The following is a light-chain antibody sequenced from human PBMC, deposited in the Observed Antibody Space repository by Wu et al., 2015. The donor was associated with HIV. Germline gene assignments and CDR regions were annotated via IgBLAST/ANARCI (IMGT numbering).Light chain of an antibody. CDR2: GTF. CDR3: QQFGFSPRT. CDR1: QSVDSNY. J-gene: IGKJ1*01. Sequence: EIVLTQSPGTLSLSPGERATLSCRASQSVDSNYFAWYQHKPGQAPRLLIYGTFRRATGIPDRFSGSGSGTDFTLTISRLEPEDFAVYFCQQFGFSPRTFGQGTRVEIK. V-gene: IGKV3-20*01.